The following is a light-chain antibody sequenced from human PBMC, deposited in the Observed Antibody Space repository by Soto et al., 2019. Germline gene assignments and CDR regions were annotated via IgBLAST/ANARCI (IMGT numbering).Light chain of an antibody. Sequence: GLTPSTHTLSFRARATATCSCSASRSVPNSRLAWYQQKPGQAPSLVISDTSIRATGIPDRFSGSGSGTDFSLIIGRLEPEDFAVYICQQYGASPWTFGQGTKVDI. V-gene: IGKV3-20*01. J-gene: IGKJ1*01. CDR2: DTS. CDR3: QQYGASPWT. CDR1: RSVPNSR.